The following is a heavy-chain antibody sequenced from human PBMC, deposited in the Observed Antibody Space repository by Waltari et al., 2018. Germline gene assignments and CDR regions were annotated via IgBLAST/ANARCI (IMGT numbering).Heavy chain of an antibody. J-gene: IGHJ3*01. CDR3: ARAGLLGAFDV. CDR2: INNDGSST. CDR1: GVTLSRSW. V-gene: IGHV3-74*03. Sequence: EVHLVESGGGLVQPGGSLRLPCAASGVTLSRSWIHWVRQSPGKGLMWVSRINNDGSSTVYADSVKGRFTISRDDAKNTVSLQMNNLSAEDTALYYCARAGLLGAFDVWGQGTMVTVSS. D-gene: IGHD2-15*01.